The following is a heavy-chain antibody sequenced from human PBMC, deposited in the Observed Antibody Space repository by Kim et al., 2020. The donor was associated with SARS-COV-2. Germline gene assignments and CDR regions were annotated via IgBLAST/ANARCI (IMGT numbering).Heavy chain of an antibody. CDR3: ARVVAHYYGSGSYSDY. CDR2: INHSGST. J-gene: IGHJ4*02. CDR1: GGSFSGYY. Sequence: SETLSLTCAVYGGSFSGYYWSWIRQPPGKGLEWIGEINHSGSTNYNPSLKSRVTISVDTSKNQFSLKLSSVTAADTAGYYCARVVAHYYGSGSYSDYWGQGTLVTVSS. D-gene: IGHD3-10*01. V-gene: IGHV4-34*01.